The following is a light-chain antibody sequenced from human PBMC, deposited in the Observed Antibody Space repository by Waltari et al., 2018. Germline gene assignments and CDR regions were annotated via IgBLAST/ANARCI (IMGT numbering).Light chain of an antibody. V-gene: IGKV1-39*01. CDR2: AAS. CDR1: QSISTY. J-gene: IGKJ1*01. Sequence: DIQMTQSPSSLSASVGDRVTITCRASQSISTYLNWYQQKPGKAPKLLIFAASSLQSGVTSRFRGSASGRDFTLIISSLQPEDFATYYCQQTYSHFRTFGQGTKVEIK. CDR3: QQTYSHFRT.